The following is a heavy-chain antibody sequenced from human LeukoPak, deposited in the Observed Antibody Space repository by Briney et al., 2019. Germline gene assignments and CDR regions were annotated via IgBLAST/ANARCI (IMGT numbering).Heavy chain of an antibody. CDR2: ISAYNGNT. D-gene: IGHD2-2*01. V-gene: IGHV1-18*01. CDR1: GYAFTSYG. J-gene: IGHJ4*02. Sequence: ASVKVSCKASGYAFTSYGISWVRQAPGQGLEWMGWISAYNGNTNYAQKLQGRVTMTTDTSTSTAYMALRSLRSDDTAVYYCARVVVVPAAMVYWGQGTLVTVSS. CDR3: ARVVVVPAAMVY.